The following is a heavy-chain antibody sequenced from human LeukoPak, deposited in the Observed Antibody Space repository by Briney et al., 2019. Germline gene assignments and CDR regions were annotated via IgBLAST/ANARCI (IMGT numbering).Heavy chain of an antibody. CDR1: GYTFTGDY. Sequence: ASVKVSCKASGYTFTGDYMHWVRQAPGQGLEWMGWINPNSGGTNYAQKFQGRVTMTRDTSISTAYMELSRLRSDDTAVYYCARAVGATNNAFDIWGQGTMVTVSS. CDR2: INPNSGGT. V-gene: IGHV1-2*02. J-gene: IGHJ3*02. CDR3: ARAVGATNNAFDI. D-gene: IGHD1-26*01.